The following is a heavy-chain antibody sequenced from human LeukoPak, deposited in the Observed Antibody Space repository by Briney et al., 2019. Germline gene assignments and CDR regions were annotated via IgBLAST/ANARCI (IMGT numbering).Heavy chain of an antibody. Sequence: ASVKVSCKASGHTCTSYDINWVRQATGQGLEWMGWMNPDSCNTGYAQKFQGRVTMTRNPSISTAYMELSSLTSEDTAVYYCARRIAAAGVGIVYWGQGTLVTVSS. CDR2: MNPDSCNT. D-gene: IGHD6-13*01. V-gene: IGHV1-8*01. J-gene: IGHJ4*02. CDR1: GHTCTSYD. CDR3: ARRIAAAGVGIVY.